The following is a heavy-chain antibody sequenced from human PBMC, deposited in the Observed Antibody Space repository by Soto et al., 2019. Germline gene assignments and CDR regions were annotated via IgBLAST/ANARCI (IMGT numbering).Heavy chain of an antibody. D-gene: IGHD6-19*01. Sequence: XESLRLSCPVSGFTFTNYCVNCVRQAPGKGLEWVSSVSKSDYTYYSESVKGRFTISRDNARNSASLQMNNLRAEDTAVYYCAREDSIIIPAVADFWGQGTLVTVSS. CDR1: GFTFTNYC. J-gene: IGHJ4*02. V-gene: IGHV3-21*01. CDR3: AREDSIIIPAVADF. CDR2: VSKSDYT.